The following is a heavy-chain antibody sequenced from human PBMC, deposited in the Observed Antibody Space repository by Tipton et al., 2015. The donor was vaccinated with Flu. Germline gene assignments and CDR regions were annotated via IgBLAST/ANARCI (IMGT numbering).Heavy chain of an antibody. CDR1: GGSISSSSYY. CDR3: ASIIAVAGTSRFDY. J-gene: IGHJ4*02. D-gene: IGHD6-19*01. V-gene: IGHV4-39*01. CDR2: IYYSGST. Sequence: LRLSCTVSGGSISSSSYYWGWIRQPPGKGLEWNGSIYYSGSTYYNPSLKSRVTISVDTSKNQFSLKLSSVTAADTAVYYCASIIAVAGTSRFDYWGQGTLVTVSS.